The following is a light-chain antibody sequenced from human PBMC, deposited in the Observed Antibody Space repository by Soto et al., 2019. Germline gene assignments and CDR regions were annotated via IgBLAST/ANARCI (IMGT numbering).Light chain of an antibody. V-gene: IGKV3-15*01. Sequence: EIVITQSPATLSVSPGERATLSCRASQSVTSNLAWYQQKPGQAPRLLFYGSSTKATGIPARFSGSGPGTEFTLTISSLQSEDFAVYYCQQYDNWPRTFGQGTKVDI. CDR1: QSVTSN. CDR3: QQYDNWPRT. J-gene: IGKJ1*01. CDR2: GSS.